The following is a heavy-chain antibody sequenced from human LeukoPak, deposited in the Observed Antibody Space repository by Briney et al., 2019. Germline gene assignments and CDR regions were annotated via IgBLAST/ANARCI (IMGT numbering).Heavy chain of an antibody. CDR2: IYTSGST. V-gene: IGHV4-4*07. D-gene: IGHD2-15*01. Sequence: SETLSLTCTVSGGSISSYYWSWIRQPAGKGLEWIGRIYTSGSTNYNPSLKSRVTILVDKSKNQFSLKLSSVTAADTAVYYCARSLPGCSGGSCYAWYFDLWGSGTLVTVSS. J-gene: IGHJ2*01. CDR3: ARSLPGCSGGSCYAWYFDL. CDR1: GGSISSYY.